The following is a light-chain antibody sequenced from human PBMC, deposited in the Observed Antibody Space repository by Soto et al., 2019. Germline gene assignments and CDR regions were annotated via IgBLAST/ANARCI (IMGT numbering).Light chain of an antibody. Sequence: DIQMTQSPSSLSASVGDRVTITCRANQSISSYLNWYQQKPGKAPKLLIYAASSLHSGVPSRFSGSGSGTDLPLTISSLLPEDFASYYCQQSYSTPPVTFGQGTKLEIK. CDR1: QSISSY. CDR2: AAS. J-gene: IGKJ2*01. V-gene: IGKV1-39*01. CDR3: QQSYSTPPVT.